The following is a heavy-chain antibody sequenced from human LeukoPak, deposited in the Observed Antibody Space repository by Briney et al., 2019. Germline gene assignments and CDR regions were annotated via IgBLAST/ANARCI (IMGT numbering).Heavy chain of an antibody. V-gene: IGHV1-2*02. D-gene: IGHD5-24*01. Sequence: ASVKVSCKASGYTFTAYYMHWVRQAPGQGLEWMGWINPTSGDTKYAQKFQDRVTMTRDTSISTAYMELSRLTSDDPAAYYCARDRGSGYIILDFWGPGTLVTVSS. CDR3: ARDRGSGYIILDF. CDR1: GYTFTAYY. J-gene: IGHJ4*02. CDR2: INPTSGDT.